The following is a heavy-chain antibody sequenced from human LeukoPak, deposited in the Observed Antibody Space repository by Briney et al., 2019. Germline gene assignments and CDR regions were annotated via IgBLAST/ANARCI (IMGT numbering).Heavy chain of an antibody. V-gene: IGHV4-4*07. J-gene: IGHJ4*02. D-gene: IGHD6-13*01. Sequence: SETLSLTCTVSGASIRSYYWSWIRQPARKGLEWIGRIVPSGSTNYNPSLKSRVTMSVDTSKNQFSLKLNSVTAADTAVYYCAKEGAAPGPDFDYWGQGTLVIVSS. CDR3: AKEGAAPGPDFDY. CDR2: IVPSGST. CDR1: GASIRSYY.